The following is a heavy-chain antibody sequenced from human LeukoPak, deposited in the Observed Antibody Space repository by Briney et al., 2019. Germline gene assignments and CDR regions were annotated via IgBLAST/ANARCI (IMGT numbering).Heavy chain of an antibody. CDR1: GFTVSSDY. V-gene: IGHV3-66*01. CDR3: ARANWGHPMYYFDY. J-gene: IGHJ4*02. Sequence: GGSLRLSCAASGFTVSSDYMSWVRQAPGKGLEWVSIIYSGGSTYYADSVKGRFTISRDNSKNTLYLQMNSLRAEDTAVYYCARANWGHPMYYFDYWGQGTLVTVSS. CDR2: IYSGGST. D-gene: IGHD7-27*01.